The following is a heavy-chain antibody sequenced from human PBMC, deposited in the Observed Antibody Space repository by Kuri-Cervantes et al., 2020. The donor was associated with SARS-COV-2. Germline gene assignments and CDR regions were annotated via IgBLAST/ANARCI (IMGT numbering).Heavy chain of an antibody. CDR3: ARDFGFGSWELLGTDY. V-gene: IGHV3-33*01. D-gene: IGHD1-26*01. Sequence: GESLKISCAASELTFSSYGMHWVRQAPGKGLEWVAVIWYDGSNKYYADSVKGRFTISRDNSKNTLYLQMNSLRAEDTAVYYCARDFGFGSWELLGTDYWGQGTLVTVSS. CDR2: IWYDGSNK. CDR1: ELTFSSYG. J-gene: IGHJ4*02.